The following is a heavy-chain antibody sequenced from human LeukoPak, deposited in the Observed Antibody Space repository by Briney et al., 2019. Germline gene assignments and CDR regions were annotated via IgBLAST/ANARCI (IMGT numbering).Heavy chain of an antibody. V-gene: IGHV4-4*02. D-gene: IGHD6-13*01. CDR1: GFTFSSYW. CDR2: IYHSGST. Sequence: PGGSLRLSCAASGFTFSSYWMSWVRQPPGKGLEWIGEIYHSGSTNYNPSLKSRVTISVDKSKNQFSLKLSSVTAADTAVYYCARSGIAAAGVLDYWGQGTLVTVSS. J-gene: IGHJ4*02. CDR3: ARSGIAAAGVLDY.